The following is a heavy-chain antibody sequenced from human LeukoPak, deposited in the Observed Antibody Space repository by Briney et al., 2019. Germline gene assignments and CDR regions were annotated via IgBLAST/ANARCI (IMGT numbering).Heavy chain of an antibody. Sequence: NPSQTLSLTCTVSGGSISSGGYYWSWIRQPPGKGLEWIGRIYTSGSTNYNPSLKSRVTMSVDTSKNQFSLKLSSVTAADTAVYYCARGRGGSYYHKGAFDIWGQGTMVTVSS. CDR1: GGSISSGGYY. V-gene: IGHV4-61*02. J-gene: IGHJ3*02. CDR2: IYTSGST. D-gene: IGHD1-26*01. CDR3: ARGRGGSYYHKGAFDI.